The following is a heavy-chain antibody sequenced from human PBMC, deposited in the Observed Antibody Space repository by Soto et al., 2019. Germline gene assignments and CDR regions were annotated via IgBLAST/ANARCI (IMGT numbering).Heavy chain of an antibody. CDR2: IYHSGST. Sequence: PSETLSLTCAVSSGSISSSNWWSWVRQPPGKGLEWIGEIYHSGSTNYNPSLKSRVTISVDKSKNQFSLKLSSVTAADTAVYYCARVRTTVTTHPFDYWGQGTLVTVSS. J-gene: IGHJ4*02. CDR1: SGSISSSNW. V-gene: IGHV4-4*02. CDR3: ARVRTTVTTHPFDY. D-gene: IGHD4-17*01.